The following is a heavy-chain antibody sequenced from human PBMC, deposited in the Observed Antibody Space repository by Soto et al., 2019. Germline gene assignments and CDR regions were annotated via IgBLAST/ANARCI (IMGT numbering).Heavy chain of an antibody. CDR2: ISGSGGST. V-gene: IGHV3-23*01. CDR1: GFTFSSYA. D-gene: IGHD3-3*01. J-gene: IGHJ6*02. Sequence: GSLRLSCAASGFTFSSYAMSWVRQAPGKGLEWVSAISGSGGSTYYADSVKGRFTISRDNSKNTLYLQMNSLRAEDTAVYYCAKEQRFLEWWDYYYYGMDVWGQGTTVTVSS. CDR3: AKEQRFLEWWDYYYYGMDV.